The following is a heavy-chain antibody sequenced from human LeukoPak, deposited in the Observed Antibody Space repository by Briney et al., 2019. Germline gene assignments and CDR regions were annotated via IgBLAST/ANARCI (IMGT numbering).Heavy chain of an antibody. V-gene: IGHV4-34*01. CDR2: INHSGST. J-gene: IGHJ4*02. Sequence: SETLSLTCAVYGGSFSGYYWSWLRQPPGKGVEWGGEINHSGSTNYNPSLKSRVAISVDTSKNQFSLKLSSVTAADTAVYYCARLPSAGTGGPYFDYWGQGTLVTVSS. D-gene: IGHD6-13*01. CDR3: ARLPSAGTGGPYFDY. CDR1: GGSFSGYY.